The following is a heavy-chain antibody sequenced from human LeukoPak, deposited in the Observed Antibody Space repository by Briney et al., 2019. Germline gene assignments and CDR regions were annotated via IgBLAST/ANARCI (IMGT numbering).Heavy chain of an antibody. CDR2: IYYSGST. CDR3: ARQGGYSYGPYFDY. CDR1: GGSISSYY. D-gene: IGHD5-18*01. Sequence: SETLSPTCTVSGGSISSYYWSWIRQPPGKGLEWIGYIYYSGSTNYNPSLKSRVTISVDTSKNQFSLKLSSVTAADTAVYYCARQGGYSYGPYFDYWGQGTLVTVSS. J-gene: IGHJ4*02. V-gene: IGHV4-59*01.